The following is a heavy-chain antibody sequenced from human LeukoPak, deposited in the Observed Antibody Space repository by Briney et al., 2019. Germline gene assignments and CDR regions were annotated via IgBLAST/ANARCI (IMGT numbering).Heavy chain of an antibody. CDR3: ARTSRGERMITFGGVIVHNWFDP. CDR1: GGSFSGYY. J-gene: IGHJ5*02. D-gene: IGHD3-16*02. Sequence: SETLSLTCAVYGGSFSGYYWSWIRQPPGKGLEWIGEINHSGSTNYNPSLKSRVTISVDTSKNQFSLKLSSVTAADTAVYYCARTSRGERMITFGGVIVHNWFDPWGQGTLVTVSS. V-gene: IGHV4-34*01. CDR2: INHSGST.